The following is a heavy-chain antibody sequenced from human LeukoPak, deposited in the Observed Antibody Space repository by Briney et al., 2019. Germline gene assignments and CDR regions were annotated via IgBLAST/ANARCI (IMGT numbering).Heavy chain of an antibody. CDR1: GFTFSSYL. Sequence: GGSLRLSCAASGFTFSSYLMSWVRQAPGKGLEWVANIKQDGSGKYYVDSVKGRFAISRDNAKNSLYLQMNSLRAEDTAVYYCARDKVDFWSGPYHFDYWGQGTLVTVSS. D-gene: IGHD3-3*01. V-gene: IGHV3-7*01. CDR3: ARDKVDFWSGPYHFDY. CDR2: IKQDGSGK. J-gene: IGHJ4*02.